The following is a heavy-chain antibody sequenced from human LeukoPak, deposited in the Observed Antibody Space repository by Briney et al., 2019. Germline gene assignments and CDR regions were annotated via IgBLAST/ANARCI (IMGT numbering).Heavy chain of an antibody. CDR2: ISSSGSTI. D-gene: IGHD3-10*02. V-gene: IGHV3-48*03. Sequence: QPGGSMRLSCAASGFTFSSYEMNWVRQAPGKGLEWVSYISSSGSTIYYADSVKGRFTISRDNAKNSLYLQMNSLRAEDTAVYYCAELGITMIGGVWGKGTTVTISS. CDR3: AELGITMIGGV. CDR1: GFTFSSYE. J-gene: IGHJ6*04.